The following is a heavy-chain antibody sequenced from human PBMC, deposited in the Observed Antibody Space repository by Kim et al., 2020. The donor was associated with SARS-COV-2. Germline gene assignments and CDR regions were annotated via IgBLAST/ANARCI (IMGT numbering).Heavy chain of an antibody. J-gene: IGHJ4*02. CDR1: GFTFSSHA. D-gene: IGHD4-4*01. CDR3: AIQGRGTTFFDY. V-gene: IGHV3-23*01. CDR2: ISGSGGST. Sequence: GGSLRLSCAASGFTFSSHAMSWVRQAPGKGLEWVSGISGSGGSTYYIDSVKGRFTISRDNSKNTLYLQMNSLRAEDTAVYYCAIQGRGTTFFDYWGQGTLVTVSP.